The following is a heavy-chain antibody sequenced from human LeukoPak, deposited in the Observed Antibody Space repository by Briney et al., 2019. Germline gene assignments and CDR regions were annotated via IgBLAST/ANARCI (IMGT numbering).Heavy chain of an antibody. CDR2: ISSSSSYI. CDR3: AREVGCSSTSCYMTLVPHTSNWFDP. J-gene: IGHJ5*02. V-gene: IGHV3-21*01. Sequence: PGGSLRLSCAASGFTFSSYSMNWVRQAPGKGLEWVSSISSSSSYIYYADSVKGRFTISRDNAKNSLYLQMNSLRAEDTAVYYCAREVGCSSTSCYMTLVPHTSNWFDPWGQGTLVTVSS. CDR1: GFTFSSYS. D-gene: IGHD2-2*02.